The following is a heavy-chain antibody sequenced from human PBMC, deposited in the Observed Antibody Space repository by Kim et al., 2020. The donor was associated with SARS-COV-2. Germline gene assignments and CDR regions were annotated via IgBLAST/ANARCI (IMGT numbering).Heavy chain of an antibody. CDR2: INHSGST. V-gene: IGHV4-34*01. CDR3: ARDLLKVISLPQP. J-gene: IGHJ5*02. CDR1: GGSFSGYY. Sequence: SETLSLTCAVYGGSFSGYYWSWIRQPPGKGLEWIGEINHSGSTNYNPSLKSRVTISVDTSKNQFSLKLSSVTAADTAVYYCARDLLKVISLPQPWGQGTLVTVSS. D-gene: IGHD3-22*01.